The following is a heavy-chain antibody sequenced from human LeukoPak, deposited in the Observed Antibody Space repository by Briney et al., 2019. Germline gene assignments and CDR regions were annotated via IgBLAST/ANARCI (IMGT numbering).Heavy chain of an antibody. J-gene: IGHJ6*02. V-gene: IGHV1-8*02. D-gene: IGHD6-13*01. CDR2: MNPNSGNT. Sequence: ASVKVSCKAYGYTFTSYGISWVRQAPGQGLEWMGWMNPNSGNTGYAQKFQGRVTMTRNTSISTAYMELSSLRSEDTAVYYCAREEAAANYYGMDVWGQGTTVTVSS. CDR1: GYTFTSYG. CDR3: AREEAAANYYGMDV.